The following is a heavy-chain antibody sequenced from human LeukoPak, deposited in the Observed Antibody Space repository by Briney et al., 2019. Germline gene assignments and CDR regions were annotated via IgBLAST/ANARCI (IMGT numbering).Heavy chain of an antibody. D-gene: IGHD3-10*01. CDR2: INPNSGGT. V-gene: IGHV1-2*04. J-gene: IGHJ4*02. Sequence: GASVKVSCKASGYTFTSYGISWVRQAPGQGLEWMGWINPNSGGTNYAQKFQGWVTMTRDTSISTAYMELSRLRSDDTAVYYCARDLGMVRGVTLNYFDYWGQGTLVTVSS. CDR3: ARDLGMVRGVTLNYFDY. CDR1: GYTFTSYG.